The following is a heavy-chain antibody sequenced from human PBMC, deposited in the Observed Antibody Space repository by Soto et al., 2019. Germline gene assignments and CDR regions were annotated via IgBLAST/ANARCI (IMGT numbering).Heavy chain of an antibody. CDR3: ARPDGPYFYHRPRYYLY. D-gene: IGHD2-15*01. Sequence: RGESLKISCKASGYNFPIYWIAWVRQMSGKGLEWMGVIYPDDSDIRYSPSFQGQVTISVDKSIDTAYLEWSSLKASDTATYHCARPDGPYFYHRPRYYLYSAQATLLTVST. CDR1: GYNFPIYW. J-gene: IGHJ4*02. CDR2: IYPDDSDI. V-gene: IGHV5-51*01.